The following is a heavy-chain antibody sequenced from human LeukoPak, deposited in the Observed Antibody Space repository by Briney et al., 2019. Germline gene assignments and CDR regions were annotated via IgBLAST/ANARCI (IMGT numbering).Heavy chain of an antibody. D-gene: IGHD2-15*01. CDR3: ARHSGYCSGGSCYYYYYYMDV. Sequence: PSETLSLTCTVSGGSISSSSYYWGWIRQPPGKGLEWIGSIYYSGSTYYNPSLKSRVTISVDTSKNQFSLKLSSVTAADTAVYYCARHSGYCSGGSCYYYYYYMDVWGKGTTVTISS. CDR2: IYYSGST. J-gene: IGHJ6*03. CDR1: GGSISSSSYY. V-gene: IGHV4-39*01.